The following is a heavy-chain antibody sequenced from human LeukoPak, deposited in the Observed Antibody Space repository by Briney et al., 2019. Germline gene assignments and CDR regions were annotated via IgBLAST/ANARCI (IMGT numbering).Heavy chain of an antibody. CDR2: INQSGST. D-gene: IGHD3-3*01. Sequence: SETLSLTCAVYGGSFSGYYWSWIRQPPGKGLEWIGEINQSGSTNYNPSLKSRVTISVDTSKNQFSLKLSSVTAADTAVYYCARHGGSYYDFWSGYYPFDYWGQGTLVTVSS. CDR3: ARHGGSYYDFWSGYYPFDY. J-gene: IGHJ4*02. V-gene: IGHV4-34*01. CDR1: GGSFSGYY.